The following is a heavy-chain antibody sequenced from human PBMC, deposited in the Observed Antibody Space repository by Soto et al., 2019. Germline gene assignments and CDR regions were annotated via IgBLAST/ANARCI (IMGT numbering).Heavy chain of an antibody. CDR1: GGSISGSY. Sequence: SETVSRTCIVSGGSISGSYWSWIRQSPGKGLEWLGYVYYTGSTNYSPSLRSRVSISVDTSKNEFSLRLSSVTAADTAVYFCARSVAVPGAHIDYWGQGTQVTVSS. D-gene: IGHD6-19*01. J-gene: IGHJ4*02. CDR2: VYYTGST. V-gene: IGHV4-59*01. CDR3: ARSVAVPGAHIDY.